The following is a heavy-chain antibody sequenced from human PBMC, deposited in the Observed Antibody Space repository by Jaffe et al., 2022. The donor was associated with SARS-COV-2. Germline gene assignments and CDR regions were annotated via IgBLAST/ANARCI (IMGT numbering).Heavy chain of an antibody. CDR2: ISYDGSNK. CDR1: GFTFSSYG. Sequence: QVQLVESGGGVVQPGRSLRLSCAASGFTFSSYGMHWVRQAPGKGLEWVAVISYDGSNKYYADSVKGRFTISRDNSKNTLYLQMNSLRAEDTAVYYCANFFQQLVGGSYGMDVWGQGTTVTVSS. CDR3: ANFFQQLVGGSYGMDV. D-gene: IGHD6-13*01. V-gene: IGHV3-30*18. J-gene: IGHJ6*02.